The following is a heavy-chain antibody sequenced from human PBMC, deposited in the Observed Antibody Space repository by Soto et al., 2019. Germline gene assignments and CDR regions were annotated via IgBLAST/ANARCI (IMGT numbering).Heavy chain of an antibody. V-gene: IGHV4-30-2*01. CDR1: GGSISSGGYS. D-gene: IGHD6-19*01. J-gene: IGHJ4*02. CDR2: IFHSKYI. Sequence: SETLSLTCAVSGGSISSGGYSWSWIRQPPGKGLEWIGYIFHSKYIFYADSVKGRFTISRDNAKNSLYLQMNSLRAEDTAEYYCARPQNPSGWYHGGYWGQGTLVTVSS. CDR3: ARPQNPSGWYHGGY.